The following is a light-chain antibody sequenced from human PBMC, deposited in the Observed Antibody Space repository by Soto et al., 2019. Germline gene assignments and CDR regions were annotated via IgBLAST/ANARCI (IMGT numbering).Light chain of an antibody. V-gene: IGKV3-15*01. CDR1: HSVSSN. Sequence: EIVMTQSPATLSVSPGESATRSGRASHSVSSNLAWYQQKPGQTPKLLIYVASTRATGIPARFSGSGSGTDFTLTISSLQSEDFAVYYCQQYNVWPLTFGRGTKVEFK. J-gene: IGKJ4*01. CDR3: QQYNVWPLT. CDR2: VAS.